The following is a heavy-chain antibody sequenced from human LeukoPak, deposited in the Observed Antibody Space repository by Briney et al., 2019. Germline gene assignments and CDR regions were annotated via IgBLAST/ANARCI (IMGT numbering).Heavy chain of an antibody. J-gene: IGHJ4*02. CDR1: GFTFSTYW. D-gene: IGHD1-1*01. V-gene: IGHV3-7*01. CDR2: INQGGSDG. Sequence: PGGSLRLSCVASGFTFSTYWMNWVRQAPGKGLEWVAIINQGGSDGNYVDSVKGRFTISRDNAKNSLYLQMNSLRAEDSAVYYCVRDINFFALDYWGLGALVTVSS. CDR3: VRDINFFALDY.